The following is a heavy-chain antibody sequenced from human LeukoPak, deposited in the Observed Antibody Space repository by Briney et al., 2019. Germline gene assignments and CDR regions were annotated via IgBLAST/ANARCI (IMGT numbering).Heavy chain of an antibody. V-gene: IGHV1-8*01. Sequence: ASVKVSCKASGYTFTSYDINWVRQATGQGLEWMGWMNPNSGNTGYAQKFQGRVTMTRNTSISTAYMELSSLRSEDTAVYYCARDMSTRVTPISYAFDVWGQGTMVIVSS. CDR1: GYTFTSYD. D-gene: IGHD4-23*01. CDR3: ARDMSTRVTPISYAFDV. CDR2: MNPNSGNT. J-gene: IGHJ3*01.